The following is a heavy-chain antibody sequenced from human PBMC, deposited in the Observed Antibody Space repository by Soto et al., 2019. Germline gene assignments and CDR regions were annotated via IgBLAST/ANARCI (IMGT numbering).Heavy chain of an antibody. CDR3: AKGQNKHYYDSSGYYLLDAFDI. CDR2: ISGSGGST. V-gene: IGHV3-23*01. Sequence: GGSLRLSCAASGFTFSSYAMSWVRQAPGKGLEWVSAISGSGGSTYYADSVKGRFTISRDNSKNTLYLQMNSLRAEDTAVYYCAKGQNKHYYDSSGYYLLDAFDIWGQGTMVTVSS. J-gene: IGHJ3*02. CDR1: GFTFSSYA. D-gene: IGHD3-22*01.